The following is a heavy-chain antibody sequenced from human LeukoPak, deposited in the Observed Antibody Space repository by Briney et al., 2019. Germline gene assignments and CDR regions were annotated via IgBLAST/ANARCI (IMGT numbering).Heavy chain of an antibody. CDR1: GVSKSTFY. V-gene: IGHV4-4*07. CDR2: IETTGST. D-gene: IGHD3-22*01. CDR3: AVDDRGFDP. J-gene: IGHJ5*02. Sequence: SETLSLTCNVSGVSKSTFYMSWIRQPAGKGLEWIGRIETTGSTNYNPSLKNRVTISVDTSKRHFSLRLTSVTAADAAVYYCAVDDRGFDPWGQGTLVTVSS.